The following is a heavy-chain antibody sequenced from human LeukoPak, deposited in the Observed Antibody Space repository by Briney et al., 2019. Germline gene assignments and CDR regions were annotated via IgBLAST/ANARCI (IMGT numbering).Heavy chain of an antibody. CDR1: GGSISSYY. Sequence: SETLSLTCTVSGGSISSYYWSWIRQPPGKGLEWIGYIYYSGSTNYNPSLKSRVTISVDTSKNQFSLKLSSVTAADTAVYYCARDGEYSGSAIDYWGQGTLVTVSS. V-gene: IGHV4-59*01. CDR3: ARDGEYSGSAIDY. J-gene: IGHJ4*02. CDR2: IYYSGST. D-gene: IGHD1-26*01.